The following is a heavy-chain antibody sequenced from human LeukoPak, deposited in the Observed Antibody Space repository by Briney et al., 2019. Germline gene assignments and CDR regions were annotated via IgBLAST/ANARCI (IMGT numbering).Heavy chain of an antibody. CDR2: ISSSSSYI. CDR3: ARSRIAAARTPFDY. J-gene: IGHJ4*02. Sequence: GALRLSCAASGFTFSSYSMNWVRQAPGKGVEWVSSISSSSSYIYYADSVKGRFTISRDNAKNSLYLQMNSLRAEDTAVYYCARSRIAAARTPFDYWGQGTLVTVSS. CDR1: GFTFSSYS. D-gene: IGHD6-13*01. V-gene: IGHV3-21*01.